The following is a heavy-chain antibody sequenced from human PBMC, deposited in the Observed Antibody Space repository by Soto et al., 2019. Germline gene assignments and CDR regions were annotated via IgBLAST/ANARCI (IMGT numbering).Heavy chain of an antibody. CDR1: GFTFSDFY. Sequence: QVQLVESGGGLVKPGGSLRLSCAASGFTFSDFYMSWIRQAPGKGLEWVSYISSSGSTIYYADSVKGRFTISRDNAKNSLYLQMTSLRAEDTAVYYCASRYCSGGSCYSAALGYWGQGTLVTVSS. CDR3: ASRYCSGGSCYSAALGY. D-gene: IGHD2-15*01. J-gene: IGHJ4*02. CDR2: ISSSGSTI. V-gene: IGHV3-11*01.